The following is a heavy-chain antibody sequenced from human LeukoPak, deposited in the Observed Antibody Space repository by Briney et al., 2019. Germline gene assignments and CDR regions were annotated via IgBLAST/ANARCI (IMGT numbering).Heavy chain of an antibody. CDR3: ARESYYYDSSGSQGSFDL. CDR2: IGTAGDT. J-gene: IGHJ2*01. D-gene: IGHD3-22*01. CDR1: GFTFSSYD. Sequence: GGSLRLSCAASGFTFSSYDMHWVCQATGKGLEWVSAIGTAGDTYYPGSVKGRFTISRENAKNSLYLQMNSLRAGDTAVYYCARESYYYDSSGSQGSFDLWGRGTLVTVSS. V-gene: IGHV3-13*01.